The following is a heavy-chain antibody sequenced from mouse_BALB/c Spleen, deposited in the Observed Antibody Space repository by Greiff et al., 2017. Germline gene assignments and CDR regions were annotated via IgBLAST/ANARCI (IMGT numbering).Heavy chain of an antibody. V-gene: IGHV5-6-3*01. CDR2: INSNGGST. CDR3: ARGYDYETY. D-gene: IGHD2-4*01. Sequence: DVKLVESGGGLVQPGGSLKLSCAASGFTFSSYGMSWVRQTPDKRLELVATINSNGGSTYYPDSVKGRFTISRDNAKNTLYLQMSSLKSEDTAMYYCARGYDYETYWGQGTLVTVSA. CDR1: GFTFSSYG. J-gene: IGHJ3*01.